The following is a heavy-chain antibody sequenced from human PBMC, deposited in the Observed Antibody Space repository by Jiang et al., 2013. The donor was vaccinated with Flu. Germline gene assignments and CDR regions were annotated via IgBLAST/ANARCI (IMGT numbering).Heavy chain of an antibody. J-gene: IGHJ6*02. CDR2: INAADLNT. Sequence: QSGSELKEPGASVVLSCKTSVFTFRDFAVHWVRQAPGQGLEWVGWINAADLNTKYSKKFQGRVTISVDTSATTAYLDLSGLTSEDTALYYCARDRGYIYGRYGMDVWGQGTTVTVSS. CDR1: VFTFRDFA. V-gene: IGHV1-3*01. D-gene: IGHD5-18*01. CDR3: ARDRGYIYGRYGMDV.